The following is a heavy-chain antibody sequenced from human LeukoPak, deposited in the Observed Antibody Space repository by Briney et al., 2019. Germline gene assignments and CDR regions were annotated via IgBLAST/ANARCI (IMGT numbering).Heavy chain of an antibody. CDR3: ARDFGGLRWNYYFDY. CDR2: ISHDATNE. V-gene: IGHV3-30*04. CDR1: GFIFSDYA. J-gene: IGHJ4*02. Sequence: GGSLRLSCVASGFIFSDYAMHWVRQAPGKGLEWMAIISHDATNEYHADSVKGRFTISRDNSKNTLYLQMNSLIPEDTAVYLCARDFGGLRWNYYFDYWGQGTLVTVSS. D-gene: IGHD4-23*01.